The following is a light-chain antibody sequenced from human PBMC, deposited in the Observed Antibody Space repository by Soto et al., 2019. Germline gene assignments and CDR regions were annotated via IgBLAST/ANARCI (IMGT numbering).Light chain of an antibody. CDR1: QSVSSSY. V-gene: IGKV3-20*01. Sequence: EIVLTQSPGTLSLSPGERATLSCRASQSVSSSYLAWYQQKPGQAPRLLIYGASSRATGIPDRFSGSGSGTDFTLTISGLEPEDFVVYYCQQYGSLFGQGTKVEIK. CDR3: QQYGSL. CDR2: GAS. J-gene: IGKJ1*01.